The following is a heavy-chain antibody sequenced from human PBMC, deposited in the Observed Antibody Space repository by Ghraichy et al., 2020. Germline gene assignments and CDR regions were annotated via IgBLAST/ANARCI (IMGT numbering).Heavy chain of an antibody. CDR2: IYHSGST. CDR1: GYSISSGYY. J-gene: IGHJ3*02. D-gene: IGHD2-2*01. CDR3: ARVETRAPKLGYCSSTSCPPDAFDI. Sequence: SETLSLTCTVSGYSISSGYYWGWIRQPPGKGLEWIGSIYHSGSTYYNPSLKSRVTISVDTSKNQFSLKLSSVTAADTAVYYCARVETRAPKLGYCSSTSCPPDAFDIWGQGTMVTVSS. V-gene: IGHV4-38-2*02.